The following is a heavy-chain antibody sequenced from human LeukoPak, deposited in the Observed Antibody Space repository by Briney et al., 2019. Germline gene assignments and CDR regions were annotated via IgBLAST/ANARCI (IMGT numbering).Heavy chain of an antibody. CDR2: ISYDGSNK. CDR3: ARGSYSSGWYSRSYYGMDV. D-gene: IGHD6-13*01. CDR1: GFTFSSYA. Sequence: LGGSLRLSCAASGFTFSSYAMSWVRQAPGKGLEWVAVISYDGSNKYYADSVKGRFTISRDNSKNTLYLQMNSLRAEDTAVYYCARGSYSSGWYSRSYYGMDVWGQGTTVTVSS. J-gene: IGHJ6*02. V-gene: IGHV3-30-3*01.